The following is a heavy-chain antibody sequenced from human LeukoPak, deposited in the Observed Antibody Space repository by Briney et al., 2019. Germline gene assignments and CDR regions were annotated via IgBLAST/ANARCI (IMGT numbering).Heavy chain of an antibody. CDR3: AKDLPWLRSPRHFDY. CDR1: GFTFSSYA. D-gene: IGHD5-12*01. Sequence: GGSLRLSCAASGFTFSSYAMSWVRQAPGKGLEWVSAISGSGGSTYYADSVKGRFTISRDNSKNTLYLQMNSLRAEDTAVDYCAKDLPWLRSPRHFDYWGQGTLVTVSS. V-gene: IGHV3-23*01. J-gene: IGHJ4*02. CDR2: ISGSGGST.